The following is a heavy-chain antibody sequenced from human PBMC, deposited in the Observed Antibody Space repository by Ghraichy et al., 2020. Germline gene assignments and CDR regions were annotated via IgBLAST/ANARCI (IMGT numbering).Heavy chain of an antibody. D-gene: IGHD3-3*01. CDR2: INHSGST. Sequence: SETLSLTCAVYGGSFSGYYWSWIRQPPGKGLEWIGEINHSGSTNYNPSLKSRVIISVDTSKNQFSLKLSSVTAADTAVYYCARGFNFGGGYYYYYYMDVWGKGTTVTVSS. V-gene: IGHV4-34*01. CDR1: GGSFSGYY. CDR3: ARGFNFGGGYYYYYYMDV. J-gene: IGHJ6*03.